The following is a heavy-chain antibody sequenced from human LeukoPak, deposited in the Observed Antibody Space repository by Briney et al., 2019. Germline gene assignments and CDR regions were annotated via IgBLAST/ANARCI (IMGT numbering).Heavy chain of an antibody. Sequence: SETLSLTCIVSGDSVSSGSYYWSWIRQPPGKGLEWIGYIHYSGSTNYNPSLKSRVTISVDTSKNQFSLKLSSVTAADTAVYYYASEAITFGGVIAGGQGTLVTVSS. CDR2: IHYSGST. V-gene: IGHV4-61*01. J-gene: IGHJ4*02. CDR3: ASEAITFGGVIA. D-gene: IGHD3-16*02. CDR1: GDSVSSGSYY.